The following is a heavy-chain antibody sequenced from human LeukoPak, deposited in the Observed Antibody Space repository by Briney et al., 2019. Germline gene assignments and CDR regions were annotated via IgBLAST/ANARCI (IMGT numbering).Heavy chain of an antibody. D-gene: IGHD2-2*01. Sequence: ASVKVSCKASGYTFTTYGITWVRQAPGQGLEWMGWISAYNGNTKYPQKLQGRVTMTTDTSTSTAYMELRSLRSDDTAVYYCARGPIIDIVIVPAADDYYYMDVWGKGTTVTVSS. CDR3: ARGPIIDIVIVPAADDYYYMDV. CDR1: GYTFTTYG. V-gene: IGHV1-18*01. J-gene: IGHJ6*03. CDR2: ISAYNGNT.